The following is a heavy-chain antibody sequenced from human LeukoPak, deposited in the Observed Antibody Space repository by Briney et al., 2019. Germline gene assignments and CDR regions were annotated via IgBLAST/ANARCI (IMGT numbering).Heavy chain of an antibody. CDR1: GFTVSSNY. CDR3: ARGSTTVTTLDY. Sequence: GGSLRLSCAASGFTVSSNYMSWVRQAPGKGLEWVAVISYDGSNKYYADSVKGRFTISRDNSKNTLYLQMNSLRAEDTAVYYCARGSTTVTTLDYWGQGTLVTVSS. CDR2: ISYDGSNK. D-gene: IGHD4-17*01. J-gene: IGHJ4*02. V-gene: IGHV3-30*03.